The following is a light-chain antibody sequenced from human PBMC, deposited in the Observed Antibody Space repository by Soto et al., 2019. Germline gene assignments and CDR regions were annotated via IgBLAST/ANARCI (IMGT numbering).Light chain of an antibody. V-gene: IGKV3-11*01. CDR2: GAS. J-gene: IGKJ1*01. CDR3: QQSYSTPWT. Sequence: EIVLTQSPAALSLSTGARATLSSRASQSVSNYFAWYQQKPGQAPRLVIYGASNRATGIPDRFSGSGSGTDFTLTISSLQPEDFATYYCQQSYSTPWTFGQGTKVDIK. CDR1: QSVSNY.